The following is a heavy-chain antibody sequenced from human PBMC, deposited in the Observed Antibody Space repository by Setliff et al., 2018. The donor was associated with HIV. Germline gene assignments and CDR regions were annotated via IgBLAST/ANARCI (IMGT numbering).Heavy chain of an antibody. CDR1: GFTFSSYE. J-gene: IGHJ4*02. Sequence: GSLRLSCAASGFTFSSYEMNWVRQAPGKGLEWVSYISSSTSTIYYADSVKGRFTISRDTAKNSLYLQMNSLRAEDTAVYYCVKDVVKFWSGSGALDFWGPGTLVTVSS. V-gene: IGHV3-48*03. D-gene: IGHD3-3*01. CDR2: ISSSTSTI. CDR3: VKDVVKFWSGSGALDF.